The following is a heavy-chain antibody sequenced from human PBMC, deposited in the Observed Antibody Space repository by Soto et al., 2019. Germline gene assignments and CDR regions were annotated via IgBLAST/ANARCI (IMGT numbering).Heavy chain of an antibody. CDR2: ISHTGST. Sequence: QLQLQESGSGLVKPSQTLSLTCAVSGGSITSGNTYSWSWIRQPPGKGLEWIGSISHTGSTSYNPSLKSRVSMSVDKSKNQFSLKLSSVTAADTAVYYCARAVTPYFGTWFDPWGQGTLVTVSS. J-gene: IGHJ5*02. CDR1: GGSITSGNTYS. CDR3: ARAVTPYFGTWFDP. D-gene: IGHD3-10*01. V-gene: IGHV4-30-2*01.